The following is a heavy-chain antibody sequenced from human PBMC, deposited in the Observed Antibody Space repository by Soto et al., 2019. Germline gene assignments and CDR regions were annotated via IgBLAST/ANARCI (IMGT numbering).Heavy chain of an antibody. J-gene: IGHJ4*02. D-gene: IGHD2-21*02. CDR2: IYPGDSDT. V-gene: IGHV5-51*01. Sequence: GESLKISCKGSGYSFTSHWIGWVRQMPGKGLEWMGIIYPGDSDTRYSPSFQGQVTISADKSISTAYLQWSSLKASDTAMYYCASLGAATAIAYYFDYWGQGTLVTVSS. CDR1: GYSFTSHW. CDR3: ASLGAATAIAYYFDY.